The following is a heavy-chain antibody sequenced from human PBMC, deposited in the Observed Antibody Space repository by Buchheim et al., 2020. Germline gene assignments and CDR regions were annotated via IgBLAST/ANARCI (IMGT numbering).Heavy chain of an antibody. Sequence: QVQLQESGPGLVKPSGTLSLTCAVSGGSISSSNWWSWVRQPPGKGLEWIGEIYHSGSTNYNPSLNSRVTISVDKFKNQFSLKLSSVTAADTAVYYCARSYYDFWSGYYYNWFDPWGQGTL. V-gene: IGHV4-4*02. D-gene: IGHD3-3*01. J-gene: IGHJ5*02. CDR2: IYHSGST. CDR3: ARSYYDFWSGYYYNWFDP. CDR1: GGSISSSNW.